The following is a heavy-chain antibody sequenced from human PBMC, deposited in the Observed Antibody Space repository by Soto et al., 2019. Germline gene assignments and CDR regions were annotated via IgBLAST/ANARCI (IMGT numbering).Heavy chain of an antibody. CDR2: IYYSGST. CDR1: GGSISSYY. V-gene: IGHV4-59*01. Sequence: SETLSLTCTVSGGSISSYYWSWIRQPPGKGLEWIGYIYYSGSTNYNPSLKSRVTISVDTSKNQFSLKLSSVTAADTAVYYCASCIAAAGNFDYWGQGTLVTVSS. J-gene: IGHJ4*02. CDR3: ASCIAAAGNFDY. D-gene: IGHD6-13*01.